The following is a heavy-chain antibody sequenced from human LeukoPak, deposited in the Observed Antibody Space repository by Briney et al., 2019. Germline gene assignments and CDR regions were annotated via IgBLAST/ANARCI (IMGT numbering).Heavy chain of an antibody. CDR2: IYYSGST. D-gene: IGHD6-13*01. CDR3: VGSSEYSGSWYGRVLDY. V-gene: IGHV4-59*08. J-gene: IGHJ4*02. Sequence: PSETLSLTCTVSGGSISSFSWTWVRQPPGKGLEGVGYIYYSGSTNYNPSLKSRVPISVDTSKSQCALNLSSVPAADTAVYYCVGSSEYSGSWYGRVLDYWGQGPLVTVSS. CDR1: GGSISSFS.